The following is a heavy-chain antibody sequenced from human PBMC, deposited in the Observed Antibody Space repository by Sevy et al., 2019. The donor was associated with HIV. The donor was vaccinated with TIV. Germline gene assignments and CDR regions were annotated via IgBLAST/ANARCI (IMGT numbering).Heavy chain of an antibody. V-gene: IGHV6-1*01. Sequence: QSQTLSLTCAISGDSVSSNSAVWNWIRQSPSRGLEWLGRTYDRSKWYNDYTVSVKSRITINPDTSKNQFSLQLNSVTPEDTAMYYCARKDDSVGSSDIWGQGTMVTVSS. D-gene: IGHD3-16*01. J-gene: IGHJ3*02. CDR3: ARKDDSVGSSDI. CDR1: GDSVSSNSAV. CDR2: TYDRSKWYN.